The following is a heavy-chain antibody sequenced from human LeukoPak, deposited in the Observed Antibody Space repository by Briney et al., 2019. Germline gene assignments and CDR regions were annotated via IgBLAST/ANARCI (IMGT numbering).Heavy chain of an antibody. J-gene: IGHJ4*02. CDR1: GFTVSSNY. Sequence: GGSLRLSCAASGFTVSSNYMSWVRQAPGKGLEWVSVIYSGGSTYYADSVKGRCTISRDNSKNTLYLQMNSLRAEDTAVYYCARVEYSSSWYAPERDYWGQGTLVTVSS. D-gene: IGHD6-13*01. CDR2: IYSGGST. CDR3: ARVEYSSSWYAPERDY. V-gene: IGHV3-66*01.